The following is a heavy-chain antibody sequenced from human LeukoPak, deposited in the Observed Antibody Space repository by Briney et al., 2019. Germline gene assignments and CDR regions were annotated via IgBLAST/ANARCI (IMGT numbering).Heavy chain of an antibody. Sequence: GGSLRLSCAASGFTFSSYAMSWVRQAPVKELEWVSAISGSGGSTYYADSVKGRFTISRDNSKNTLYLQMNSLRAEDTAVYYCARGAIAARPSQDYDGMDVWGQGTTVTVSS. CDR1: GFTFSSYA. D-gene: IGHD6-6*01. CDR2: ISGSGGST. V-gene: IGHV3-23*01. CDR3: ARGAIAARPSQDYDGMDV. J-gene: IGHJ6*02.